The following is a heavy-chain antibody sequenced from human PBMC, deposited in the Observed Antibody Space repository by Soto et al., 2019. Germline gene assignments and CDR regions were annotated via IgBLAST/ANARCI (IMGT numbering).Heavy chain of an antibody. CDR2: IYYSGST. CDR3: ARGGWRHIDY. Sequence: PSETLSLTCTVSGGSISTYSWSWIRQPPGKGLEWIGYIYYSGSTNYNPSLKSRVTISVDTSKNQFSLKLSSVTAADTAVYYCARGGWRHIDYWGQGTLVTVPQ. V-gene: IGHV4-59*08. D-gene: IGHD3-3*01. CDR1: GGSISTYS. J-gene: IGHJ4*02.